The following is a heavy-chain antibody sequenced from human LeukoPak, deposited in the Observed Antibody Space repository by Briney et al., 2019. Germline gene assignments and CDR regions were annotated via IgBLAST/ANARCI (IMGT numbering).Heavy chain of an antibody. J-gene: IGHJ4*02. V-gene: IGHV3-23*01. Sequence: GGSLRLSCAASEFTFSNYAMSWVRQAPGKGLEWVSVISGSGSSTYYADSVKGRFAISRDNSKNMLHVQTNSLRAEDSAVYYCAKGAEDYVWGSIGFWGQGILVTVSS. CDR2: ISGSGSST. CDR3: AKGAEDYVWGSIGF. CDR1: EFTFSNYA. D-gene: IGHD3-16*01.